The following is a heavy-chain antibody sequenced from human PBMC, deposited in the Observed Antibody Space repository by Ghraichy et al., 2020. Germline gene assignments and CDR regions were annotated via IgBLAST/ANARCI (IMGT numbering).Heavy chain of an antibody. Sequence: ASVKVSCKASGYTFTGYYMHWVRQAPGQGLEWMGWINPNSGGTNYAQKFQGWVTMTRDTSISTAYMELSRLRSDDTAVYYCARQGKLWSSKIYYYGMDVWGQGTTVTVSS. V-gene: IGHV1-2*04. CDR1: GYTFTGYY. J-gene: IGHJ6*02. CDR2: INPNSGGT. D-gene: IGHD5-18*01. CDR3: ARQGKLWSSKIYYYGMDV.